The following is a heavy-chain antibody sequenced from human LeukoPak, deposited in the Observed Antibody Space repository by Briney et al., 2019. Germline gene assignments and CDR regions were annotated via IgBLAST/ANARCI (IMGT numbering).Heavy chain of an antibody. J-gene: IGHJ4*02. Sequence: ASVKVSCKASGYTFIRYYIHWVRQAPGQGLEWMGIVNPSGDSTNYAQKFQGRVAMTRDTSTSTVYMELSSLRSEDTAVYYCARWTTTYLDYWGQGTLVTVSS. CDR2: VNPSGDST. CDR1: GYTFIRYY. V-gene: IGHV1-46*01. D-gene: IGHD3/OR15-3a*01. CDR3: ARWTTTYLDY.